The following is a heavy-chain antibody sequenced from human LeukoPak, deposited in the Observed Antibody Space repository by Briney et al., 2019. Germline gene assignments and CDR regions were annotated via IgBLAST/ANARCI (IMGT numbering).Heavy chain of an antibody. J-gene: IGHJ6*02. Sequence: PGGSLRLSCAASGFTFSSYWMHWVRQPPGKGLVWVSRINGDGSSTRHAESVKGRFTVSRDNAESTLYLQMSTLRAEDTAVYYCARSHYYDNSAYYFNYGLDVWGQGTTVTVSS. CDR3: ARSHYYDNSAYYFNYGLDV. D-gene: IGHD3-22*01. CDR2: INGDGSST. V-gene: IGHV3-74*01. CDR1: GFTFSSYW.